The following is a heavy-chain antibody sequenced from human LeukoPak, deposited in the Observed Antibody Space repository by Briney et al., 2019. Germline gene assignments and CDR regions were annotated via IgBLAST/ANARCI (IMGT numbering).Heavy chain of an antibody. J-gene: IGHJ4*02. CDR1: GYTFTSYG. CDR3: ARDGWAYCGGDCYPYLDY. V-gene: IGHV1-18*01. D-gene: IGHD2-21*02. CDR2: ISAYNGST. Sequence: ASVKVSCKASGYTFTSYGISWVRQAPGQGLEWMGWISAYNGSTNYAQKLQGRVTMTTDTPTSTAYMELRSLRSDDTAVYYCARDGWAYCGGDCYPYLDYWGQGTLVTVSS.